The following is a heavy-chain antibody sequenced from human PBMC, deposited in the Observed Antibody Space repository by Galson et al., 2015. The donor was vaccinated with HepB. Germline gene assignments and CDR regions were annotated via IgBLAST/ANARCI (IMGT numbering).Heavy chain of an antibody. V-gene: IGHV3-23*01. D-gene: IGHD6-13*01. Sequence: SLRLSCAASGFTFSSYAMSWVRQAPGKGLEWVSGISGSGGRENYADSVKGRFTISRDNSKNTLYLQMNSLRAEDTAVYYCAKAGIATPGASSYYMDVWGKETTVTVSS. CDR3: AKAGIATPGASSYYMDV. CDR1: GFTFSSYA. CDR2: ISGSGGRE. J-gene: IGHJ6*03.